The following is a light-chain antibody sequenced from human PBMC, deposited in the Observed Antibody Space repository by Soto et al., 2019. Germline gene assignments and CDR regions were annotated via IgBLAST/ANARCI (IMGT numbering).Light chain of an antibody. Sequence: DIQMTQSPSFVSASVGDRVTITCRASQSIDNWLAWYQQKPGKAPKLLIYDASTLESGVSSGFSGSGSGTEFTLTISSLRPDDFATYYCQQYHTYSRTFGQGTMVEIK. CDR3: QQYHTYSRT. J-gene: IGKJ1*01. CDR1: QSIDNW. CDR2: DAS. V-gene: IGKV1-5*01.